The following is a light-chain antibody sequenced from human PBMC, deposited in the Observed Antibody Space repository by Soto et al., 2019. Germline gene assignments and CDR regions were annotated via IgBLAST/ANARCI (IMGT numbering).Light chain of an antibody. Sequence: VLTLSPAILSVSQGGRATLCCRASQSLSSNLAWYQQQPGESPRLLIYAASAMANGIPHRFSGGGSGAEYTLTISSLQSEDFAVYYCQQHDKWPRTFGQGTKVDI. J-gene: IGKJ1*01. CDR3: QQHDKWPRT. CDR2: AAS. V-gene: IGKV3-15*01. CDR1: QSLSSN.